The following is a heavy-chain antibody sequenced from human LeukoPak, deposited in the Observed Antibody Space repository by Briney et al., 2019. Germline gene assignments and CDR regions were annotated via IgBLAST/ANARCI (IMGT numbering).Heavy chain of an antibody. Sequence: GESLKISCKGSGYSFTSYWIGWVRQMPGKGLEWMGIIYPGDSDTRYSPSFQGQVTISADKSISTAYLQWSSLKASDTAMYYCARRRGYAYYDSSGYYDCWGQGTLVTVSS. CDR1: GYSFTSYW. D-gene: IGHD3-22*01. J-gene: IGHJ4*02. CDR3: ARRRGYAYYDSSGYYDC. CDR2: IYPGDSDT. V-gene: IGHV5-51*01.